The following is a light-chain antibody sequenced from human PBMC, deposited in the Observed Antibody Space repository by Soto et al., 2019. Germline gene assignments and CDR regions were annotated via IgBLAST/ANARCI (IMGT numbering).Light chain of an antibody. V-gene: IGLV1-40*01. CDR1: SSNIGAGFD. CDR2: GNN. Sequence: QSVLTQPPSVSGAPGQRVIISCTGSSSNIGAGFDVYWHQQLPGTAPKLLINGNNNRPSGVPDRLSGSKSGTSASLAISGLQAEDEADYYCQSYDSSLRGSVFGGGTKLTVL. CDR3: QSYDSSLRGSV. J-gene: IGLJ2*01.